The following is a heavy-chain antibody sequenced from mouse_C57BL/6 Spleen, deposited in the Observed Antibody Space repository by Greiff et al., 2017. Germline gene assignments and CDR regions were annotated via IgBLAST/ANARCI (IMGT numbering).Heavy chain of an antibody. Sequence: VQLQQPGAELVKPGASVKMSCKASGYTFTSYWITWVKQRPGQGLEWIGDIYPGSGSTNYNEKFKSKATLTVDTSSSTAYMQLSSLTSEDSAVYYCVKRGYGSSYWYFDVWGTGTTVTVSS. CDR3: VKRGYGSSYWYFDV. J-gene: IGHJ1*03. CDR2: IYPGSGST. V-gene: IGHV1-55*01. D-gene: IGHD1-1*01. CDR1: GYTFTSYW.